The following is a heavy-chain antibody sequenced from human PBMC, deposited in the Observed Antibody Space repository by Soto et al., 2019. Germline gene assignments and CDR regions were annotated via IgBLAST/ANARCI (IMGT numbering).Heavy chain of an antibody. CDR3: ARWARVDFWSGYSAGCMDV. CDR2: IYYSGST. V-gene: IGHV4-59*01. Sequence: GPGPTDASETLSLTCTVSGGSISSYYWSWIRQPPGKGLEWIGYIYYSGSTNYNPSLKSRVTISVDTSKNQFSLKRSSVTAADTAVYYCARWARVDFWSGYSAGCMDVWGQGTTVTVSS. CDR1: GGSISSYY. D-gene: IGHD3-3*01. J-gene: IGHJ6*02.